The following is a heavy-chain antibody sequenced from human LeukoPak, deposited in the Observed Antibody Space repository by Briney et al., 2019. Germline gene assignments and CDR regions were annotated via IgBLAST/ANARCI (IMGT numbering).Heavy chain of an antibody. Sequence: SETLSPTCTVSGGSISTSDYYWGWIRQPPGKGLEWIGTVYYTGDTYYNPSLKSRVIISVDTSQNHFSLKLSSVTAADTAVYYCAAIIALADTYDGFDVWGQGTMVTVSS. V-gene: IGHV4-39*02. D-gene: IGHD6-19*01. CDR1: GGSISTSDYY. J-gene: IGHJ3*01. CDR3: AAIIALADTYDGFDV. CDR2: VYYTGDT.